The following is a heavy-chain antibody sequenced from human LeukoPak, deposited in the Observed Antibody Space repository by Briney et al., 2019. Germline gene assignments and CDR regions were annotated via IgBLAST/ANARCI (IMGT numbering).Heavy chain of an antibody. CDR3: ASGDWFDP. J-gene: IGHJ5*02. CDR1: GFTFSTYS. Sequence: PGRSLRLSCAASGFTFSTYSMNWVRQAPGKGLEWVSSISSGSSYVYYADSVKGRFTISRDNAKNSLYLQMNSLRAEDTAVYYCASGDWFDPWGQGTLVTVSS. D-gene: IGHD3-3*01. CDR2: ISSGSSYV. V-gene: IGHV3-21*01.